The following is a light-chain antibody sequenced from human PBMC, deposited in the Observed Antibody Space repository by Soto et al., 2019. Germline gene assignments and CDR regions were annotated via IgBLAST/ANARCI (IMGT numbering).Light chain of an antibody. CDR2: AAS. V-gene: IGKV1-27*01. Sequence: DIQMTQSPSSLSASVGDRVTITCRASQGISNYLAWFQQKPGSVPKLLISAASTLQSEVTSRFSGSGSGTDFTLTISSLQPEDVATYYCQTYNSAPIFTFGPGTKVDIK. J-gene: IGKJ3*01. CDR1: QGISNY. CDR3: QTYNSAPIFT.